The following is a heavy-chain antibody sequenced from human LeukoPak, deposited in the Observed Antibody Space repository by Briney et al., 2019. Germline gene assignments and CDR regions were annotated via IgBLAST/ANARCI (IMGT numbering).Heavy chain of an antibody. D-gene: IGHD1-7*01. CDR1: GFTFSSYW. CDR3: AKGDNNWNYRSGTYYYYMDV. J-gene: IGHJ6*03. CDR2: ISSSGSTI. Sequence: GGSLRLSCAASGFTFSSYWMNWVRQAPGKGLEWVSYISSSGSTIYYADSVKGRFTISRDNSKNTLYLQMNSLRAEDTAVYYCAKGDNNWNYRSGTYYYYMDVWGKGTTVTVSS. V-gene: IGHV3-48*01.